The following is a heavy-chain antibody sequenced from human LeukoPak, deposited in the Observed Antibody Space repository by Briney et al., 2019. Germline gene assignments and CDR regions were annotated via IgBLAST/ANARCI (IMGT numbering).Heavy chain of an antibody. D-gene: IGHD2-15*01. CDR3: ARAYCSGGSCYRDDAFDI. J-gene: IGHJ3*02. Sequence: PSETLSLTCTVSGGSVSSGSYYWSWIRQPPGKGLEWIGYIYYSGSTNYNPSLKSRVTITVDTSKNQFSLKLSSVTAADTAVYYCARAYCSGGSCYRDDAFDIWGQGTMVTVSS. CDR1: GGSVSSGSYY. V-gene: IGHV4-61*01. CDR2: IYYSGST.